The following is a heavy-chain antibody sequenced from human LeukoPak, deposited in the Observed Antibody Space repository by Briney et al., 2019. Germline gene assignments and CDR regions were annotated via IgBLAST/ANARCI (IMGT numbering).Heavy chain of an antibody. D-gene: IGHD3-3*01. CDR2: IYYSGIT. V-gene: IGHV4-39*01. CDR3: ARLLRFSNWFDP. CDR1: GASISSYY. Sequence: SETPSLTCNVSGASISSYYWGWIRQSPGKGLEWIGSIYYSGITFYNPSLKSRVTISVDTSKNQFSLKLSSVTAADTAVYYCARLLRFSNWFDPWGQGTLVTVSS. J-gene: IGHJ5*02.